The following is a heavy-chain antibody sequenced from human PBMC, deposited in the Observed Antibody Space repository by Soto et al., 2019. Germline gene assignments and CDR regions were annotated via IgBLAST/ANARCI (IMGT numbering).Heavy chain of an antibody. CDR2: INHSGST. Sequence: PSETLSLTCAVYGGSFSGYYWSWIRQPPGKGLEWIGEINHSGSTNYNPSPKSRVTISVDTSKNQFSLKLSSVTAADTAVYYCARGSPFFRGHDYVWGSYRLPYFDYWGQGTLVTVSS. V-gene: IGHV4-34*01. CDR3: ARGSPFFRGHDYVWGSYRLPYFDY. J-gene: IGHJ4*02. CDR1: GGSFSGYY. D-gene: IGHD3-16*02.